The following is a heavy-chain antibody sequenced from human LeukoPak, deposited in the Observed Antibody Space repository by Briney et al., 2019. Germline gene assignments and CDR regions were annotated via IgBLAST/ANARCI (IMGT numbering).Heavy chain of an antibody. V-gene: IGHV3-30-3*01. CDR2: ISYDGSNK. J-gene: IGHJ3*02. Sequence: QAGRSLRLSCASSGFTFSSYAMHWVRQAPGKGLEWVAVISYDGSNKYYADSVKGRFTISRDNSKNTLYLQMNSLRAEDTAVYYCARGAPASDAFDIWGQGTMVTVSS. CDR1: GFTFSSYA. CDR3: ARGAPASDAFDI. D-gene: IGHD2-2*01.